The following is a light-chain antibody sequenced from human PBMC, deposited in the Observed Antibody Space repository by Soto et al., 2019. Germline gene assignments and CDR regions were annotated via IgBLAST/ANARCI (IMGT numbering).Light chain of an antibody. V-gene: IGKV3-20*01. CDR3: QQYRSSVT. J-gene: IGKJ1*01. CDR1: QSVDTTF. CDR2: GAS. Sequence: EIVLTQSPGSLSLSPGQRATLSCRASQSVDTTFFAWYQKKPGQAPRLLIYGASKRATGIPDRFSGSGSGTDFTIISSRLEPEDFAVYYCQQYRSSVTFGQGTQVEIK.